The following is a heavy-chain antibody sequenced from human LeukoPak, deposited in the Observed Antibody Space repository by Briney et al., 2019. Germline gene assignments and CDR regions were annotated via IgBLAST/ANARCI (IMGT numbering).Heavy chain of an antibody. V-gene: IGHV3-9*01. D-gene: IGHD4-11*01. Sequence: GRSLRLSCAASGFTFDDYAMHWARQAPGKGLEWVSGISWNSGSIGYADSVKGRFTISRDNAKNSLYLQMNSLRAEDTALYYCAKDTSRSQTTVMDVWGKGTTVTVSS. J-gene: IGHJ6*03. CDR3: AKDTSRSQTTVMDV. CDR1: GFTFDDYA. CDR2: ISWNSGSI.